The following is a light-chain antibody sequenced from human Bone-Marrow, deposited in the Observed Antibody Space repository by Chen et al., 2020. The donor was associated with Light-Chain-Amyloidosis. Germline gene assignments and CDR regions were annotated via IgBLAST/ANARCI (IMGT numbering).Light chain of an antibody. Sequence: SSLLTQPPSVSVCPGQTASITCSGDTLGDKYACWYQQKPGQSPVLVIYQDSKRPSGIPERFSGSNSGNTATLTISGTQAMDEADYYCQAWDSSTVVFGTGTKVTVL. CDR1: TLGDKY. V-gene: IGLV3-1*01. CDR3: QAWDSSTVV. CDR2: QDS. J-gene: IGLJ1*01.